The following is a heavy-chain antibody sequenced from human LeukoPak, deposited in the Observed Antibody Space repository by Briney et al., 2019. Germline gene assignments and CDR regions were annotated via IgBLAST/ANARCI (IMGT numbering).Heavy chain of an antibody. CDR1: GFTFSSYA. D-gene: IGHD3-9*01. V-gene: IGHV3-23*01. CDR3: AKNPDLGDWLLFDY. Sequence: GGSLRLSCAASGFTFSSYAMSWVRQAPGEGLEWVSAISGSGGSTHYADSVKGQFTISRDNSKNTLYLQMNSLRAEDTAVYYCAKNPDLGDWLLFDYWGQGTLVTVSS. CDR2: ISGSGGST. J-gene: IGHJ4*02.